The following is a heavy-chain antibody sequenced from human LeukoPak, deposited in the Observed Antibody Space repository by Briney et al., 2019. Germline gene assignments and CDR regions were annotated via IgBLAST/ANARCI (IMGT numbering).Heavy chain of an antibody. D-gene: IGHD3-3*01. V-gene: IGHV3-23*01. CDR2: MSGSGGST. J-gene: IGHJ5*02. CDR1: GFTFSSSA. Sequence: GGSLRLSCAASGFTFSSSAMSWVRQAPGKGLEWVSAMSGSGGSTYYVDSVKGRFTISRDNSKNTLYLQMNSLRAEDTAVYYCAKDVAYYDFWSGYYEAWGQGTLVTVSS. CDR3: AKDVAYYDFWSGYYEA.